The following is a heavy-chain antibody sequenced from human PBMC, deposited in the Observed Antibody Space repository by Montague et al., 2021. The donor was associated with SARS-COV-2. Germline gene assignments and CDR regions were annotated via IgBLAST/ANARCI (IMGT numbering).Heavy chain of an antibody. CDR1: GFTFSSYG. D-gene: IGHD6-19*01. V-gene: IGHV3-33*01. Sequence: SLRLSCAASGFTFSSYGMHWVRQAPGKGLEWVAVIWYDGSNKYYADSVRGRFTISRDNSKNTLYLQMNSLRAEDTAVYYCAREGSGYSSGWYGYYYYGMDVWGQGTTVTVSS. CDR3: AREGSGYSSGWYGYYYYGMDV. CDR2: IWYDGSNK. J-gene: IGHJ6*02.